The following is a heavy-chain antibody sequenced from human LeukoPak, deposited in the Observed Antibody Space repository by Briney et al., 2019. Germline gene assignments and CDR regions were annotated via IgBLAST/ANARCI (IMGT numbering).Heavy chain of an antibody. CDR3: ARYCSGGSCYSGDY. V-gene: IGHV3-74*01. CDR2: INSDGSST. J-gene: IGHJ4*02. D-gene: IGHD2-15*01. Sequence: PGGSLRLSCAASGFTFSSYWMHWVRQAPGKGLVWVSRINSDGSSTSYADSVKGRFTISRDNAKNALYLQMNSLRAEDTAVYYCARYCSGGSCYSGDYWGQGTLVTVSS. CDR1: GFTFSSYW.